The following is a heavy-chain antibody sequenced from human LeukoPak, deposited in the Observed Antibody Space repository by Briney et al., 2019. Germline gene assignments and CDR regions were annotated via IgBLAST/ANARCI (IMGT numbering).Heavy chain of an antibody. Sequence: GGSLRLSCAASGFTFSSYAMHWVRQAPGKGLEWVAVISYDGSNKYYADSVKGRFTISRDNSKNTLYLQMNSLRAEDTAEYYCARDPYYDILTGYYKTGLDYWGQGTLVTVSS. J-gene: IGHJ4*02. CDR2: ISYDGSNK. D-gene: IGHD3-9*01. CDR1: GFTFSSYA. V-gene: IGHV3-30-3*01. CDR3: ARDPYYDILTGYYKTGLDY.